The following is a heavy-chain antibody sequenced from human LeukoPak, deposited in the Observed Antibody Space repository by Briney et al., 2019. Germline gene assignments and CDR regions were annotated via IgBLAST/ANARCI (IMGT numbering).Heavy chain of an antibody. CDR1: GYTSTNYG. V-gene: IGHV1-18*01. J-gene: IGHJ4*02. D-gene: IGHD6-13*01. CDR2: IGTYNGNT. Sequence: ASVKVSCKASGYTSTNYGLSWARQAPGQGLEWMGWIGTYNGNTNYAQKFQGRVTMTTDTSTSTGYMEMRSLRSDDTAVYYCARGGVSNSWYRTPDYWGQGTLVTVSS. CDR3: ARGGVSNSWYRTPDY.